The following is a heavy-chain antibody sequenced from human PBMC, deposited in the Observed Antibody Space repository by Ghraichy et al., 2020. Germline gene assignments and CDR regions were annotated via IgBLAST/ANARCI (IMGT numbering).Heavy chain of an antibody. Sequence: GESLRLSCAASGFTFSDHYMDWVRQAPGKGLEWVGRIKKKADSYITEYVASVQGRFTISRDDSKNSLYLQMNSLKTEDTAVYYCARRGNYRAFDVWGQGTLVTVSS. J-gene: IGHJ3*01. CDR2: IKKKADSYIT. D-gene: IGHD1-7*01. V-gene: IGHV3-72*01. CDR1: GFTFSDHY. CDR3: ARRGNYRAFDV.